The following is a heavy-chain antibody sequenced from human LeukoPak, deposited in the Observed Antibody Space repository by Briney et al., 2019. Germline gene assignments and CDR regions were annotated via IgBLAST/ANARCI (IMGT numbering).Heavy chain of an antibody. CDR3: AREGYSYAYYFDY. J-gene: IGHJ4*02. V-gene: IGHV3-7*01. CDR1: GFTFSSYW. D-gene: IGHD5-18*01. Sequence: SGRSLRLSCAASGFTFSSYWMNWVRQAPGKGLEWVANIKQDGSEKNYVDSVKGRFTISRDNAKNSLYLQMNSLRAEDTAVYYCAREGYSYAYYFDYWGQGTLVTVSP. CDR2: IKQDGSEK.